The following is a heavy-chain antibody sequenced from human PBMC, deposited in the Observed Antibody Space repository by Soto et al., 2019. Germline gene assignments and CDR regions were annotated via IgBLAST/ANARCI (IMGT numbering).Heavy chain of an antibody. Sequence: PXGCLRLSCAASGFTFSSCTMGWVRQAPGKGLEWVSAISGSGGSTYYADSVKGRFTISRDNSKNTLYLQMNSLRAEDTAVYYCAKVFEPVVAAPIDDWGQGTLVTVSS. CDR2: ISGSGGST. J-gene: IGHJ4*02. CDR1: GFTFSSCT. V-gene: IGHV3-23*01. D-gene: IGHD2-15*01. CDR3: AKVFEPVVAAPIDD.